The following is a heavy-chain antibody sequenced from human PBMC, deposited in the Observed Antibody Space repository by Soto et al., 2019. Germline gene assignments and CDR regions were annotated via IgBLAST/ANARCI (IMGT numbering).Heavy chain of an antibody. Sequence: EVHLLESGGGLVQPGGSLRLSCAASGFTFNNYAMTWVRQAPGKGLEWVSAISGGGDTTSYAYSVKGRFTVSRDGSKNTLYLQMSSLRAEDTALYYCAKGRGGSGSLTPRVDFWGQGTLVTVSS. V-gene: IGHV3-23*01. CDR3: AKGRGGSGSLTPRVDF. CDR1: GFTFNNYA. J-gene: IGHJ4*02. CDR2: ISGGGDTT. D-gene: IGHD3-10*01.